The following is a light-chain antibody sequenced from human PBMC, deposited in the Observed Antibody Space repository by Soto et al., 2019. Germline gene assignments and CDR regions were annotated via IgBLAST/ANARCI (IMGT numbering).Light chain of an antibody. Sequence: EIVLTQSPVTLSLSPGERATLSCRASQSVSSYLAWYQQKPGQAPRLLIYDASNRATGIPARFSGSGSGTDFTLTISRLEPEDFAVYYCQQYVTSRRTFGPGTKVDI. V-gene: IGKV3-11*01. CDR2: DAS. J-gene: IGKJ1*01. CDR1: QSVSSY. CDR3: QQYVTSRRT.